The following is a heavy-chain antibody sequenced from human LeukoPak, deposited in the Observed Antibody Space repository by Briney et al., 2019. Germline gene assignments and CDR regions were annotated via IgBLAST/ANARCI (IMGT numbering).Heavy chain of an antibody. Sequence: GGSLRLSCAGSGFIFSSYAVNWVRQAPGKGLEWVAFISYDGSKKHYADSVKGRFTISRDNSKNTLYLQMNSLRAEDTAVYYCANGGYWVDYWGQGTLVTVSS. D-gene: IGHD2-2*03. J-gene: IGHJ4*02. CDR3: ANGGYWVDY. CDR2: ISYDGSKK. CDR1: GFIFSSYA. V-gene: IGHV3-30*04.